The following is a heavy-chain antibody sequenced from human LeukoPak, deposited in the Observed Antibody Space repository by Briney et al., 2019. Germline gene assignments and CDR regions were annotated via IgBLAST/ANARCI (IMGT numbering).Heavy chain of an antibody. J-gene: IGHJ6*03. CDR1: GFTFSSYW. V-gene: IGHV3-74*01. D-gene: IGHD2-2*01. CDR3: ARFSPYCSRTSCSSYYYYMDV. Sequence: GGSLRLSCAASGFTFSSYWMHWVRQAPGKGLVWVSRISTDGSSTTYADSVKGRFTISRDNAKNTLYLQMNSLRAEDTAVYYCARFSPYCSRTSCSSYYYYMDVWGKGTTVTVSS. CDR2: ISTDGSST.